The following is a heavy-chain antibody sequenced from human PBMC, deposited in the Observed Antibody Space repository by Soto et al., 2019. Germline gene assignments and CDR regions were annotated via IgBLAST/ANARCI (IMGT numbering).Heavy chain of an antibody. V-gene: IGHV4-34*01. CDR1: GGSFSGYY. D-gene: IGHD2-15*01. J-gene: IGHJ4*02. Sequence: SETLSLTCAVYGGSFSGYYWSWIRQPPGKGLEWIGEINHSGSTNYNPSLKSRVTISVDTSKNQFSLKLSSVTAADTAVYYCARGLTGIYYSGGSCYSTPFDYWGQGTLVTVSS. CDR3: ARGLTGIYYSGGSCYSTPFDY. CDR2: INHSGST.